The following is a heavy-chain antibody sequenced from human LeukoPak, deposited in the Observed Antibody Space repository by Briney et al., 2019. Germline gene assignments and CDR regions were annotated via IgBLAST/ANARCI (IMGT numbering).Heavy chain of an antibody. CDR1: GYTFADYY. CDR3: ARGIAARRFDY. D-gene: IGHD6-6*01. Sequence: ASVKVSCKASGYTFADYYMQWVRQAPGQGLEWMGWINPNSGGTNYAQKFQGRVTMTRDTSISTAYMELSRLRSDDTAVYYCARGIAARRFDYWGQGTLVTVSS. J-gene: IGHJ4*02. CDR2: INPNSGGT. V-gene: IGHV1-2*02.